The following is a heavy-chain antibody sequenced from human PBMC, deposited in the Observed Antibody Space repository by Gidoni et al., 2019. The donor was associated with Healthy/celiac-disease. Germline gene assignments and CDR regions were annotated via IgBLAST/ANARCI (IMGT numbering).Heavy chain of an antibody. Sequence: QVQLVQSGAEVKKPGASVKVSCKAAGYTFPSYGISWVRQAPGQGLEWMGWISAYNGNTNYAQKLQGRVTMTTDTSTSTAYMELRSLRSDDTAVYYCARVDGEGYSSGWFGFSYWGQGTLVTVSS. V-gene: IGHV1-18*04. CDR2: ISAYNGNT. J-gene: IGHJ4*02. CDR3: ARVDGEGYSSGWFGFSY. D-gene: IGHD6-19*01. CDR1: GYTFPSYG.